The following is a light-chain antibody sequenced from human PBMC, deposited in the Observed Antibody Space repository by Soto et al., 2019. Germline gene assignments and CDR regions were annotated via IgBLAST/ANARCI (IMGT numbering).Light chain of an antibody. V-gene: IGKV1-5*03. J-gene: IGKJ3*01. CDR1: QSINSW. CDR3: QHYDSYSGT. Sequence: DIQMTQSPSTLSASVGDRVTITCRASQSINSWLAWYQQKPGKAPRLLIYRASSLEGGVPSRFSGSGSGAEFTLTISSQQPDDFATYYCQHYDSYSGTFGPGTKVDIK. CDR2: RAS.